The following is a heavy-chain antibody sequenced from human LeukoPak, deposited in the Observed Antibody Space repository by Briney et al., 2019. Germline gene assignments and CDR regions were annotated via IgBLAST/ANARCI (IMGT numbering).Heavy chain of an antibody. J-gene: IGHJ4*02. CDR3: AGGRIAAASPYY. CDR1: SGSFSGYY. V-gene: IGHV4-34*01. Sequence: WETLSLTCAVYSGSFSGYYWTWIRQPPGKGLEWIGDINQSGNTNYNPSLKSRITISVDTSKNQFSLKLNSVTAADTAVYYCAGGRIAAASPYYWGQGTLVTVSS. D-gene: IGHD6-13*01. CDR2: INQSGNT.